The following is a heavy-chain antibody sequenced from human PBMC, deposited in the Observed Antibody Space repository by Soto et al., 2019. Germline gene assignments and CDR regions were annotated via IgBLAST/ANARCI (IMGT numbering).Heavy chain of an antibody. Sequence: ASVKVSCKAFGYTFTSYGISWVRQAPGQGLEWMGWISAYNGNTNYAQKLQGRVTMTTDTSTSTAYMELNSLRAEDTAVYYCAKSDEGGWFDPWGQGTLVTVSS. J-gene: IGHJ5*02. CDR3: AKSDEGGWFDP. V-gene: IGHV1-18*01. CDR1: GYTFTSYG. CDR2: ISAYNGNT.